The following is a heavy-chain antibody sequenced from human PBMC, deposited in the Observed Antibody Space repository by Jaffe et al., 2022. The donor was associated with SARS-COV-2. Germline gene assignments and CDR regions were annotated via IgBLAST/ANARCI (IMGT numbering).Heavy chain of an antibody. V-gene: IGHV4-39*01. CDR1: GGSISSSTYY. J-gene: IGHJ4*02. Sequence: QLQLQESGPGLVKPSETLSLTCTVSGGSISSSTYYWGWIRQPPGKGLEWIGSIYYSGSTYYNPSLKSRVTISIDTSKNQFSLKLSSVTAADTAVYYCARIGRRLEVPRTIKTEIDYWGLGTLVTVSS. CDR3: ARIGRRLEVPRTIKTEIDY. D-gene: IGHD1-7*01. CDR2: IYYSGST.